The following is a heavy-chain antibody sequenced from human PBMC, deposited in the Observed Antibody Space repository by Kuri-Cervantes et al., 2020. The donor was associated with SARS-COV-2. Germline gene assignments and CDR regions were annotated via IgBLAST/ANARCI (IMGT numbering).Heavy chain of an antibody. CDR3: ARAVSGGNSHYDF. CDR2: IKSDGSST. D-gene: IGHD4-23*01. Sequence: GESLKISCAVSGFTFSDYSMHWVRQGPGRGLVRVSRIKSDGSSTSYADSVEGRFTISRDNAKNTLYLQMNSLRAEDTAVYYCARAVSGGNSHYDFWGQGALVTVSS. J-gene: IGHJ4*02. V-gene: IGHV3-74*01. CDR1: GFTFSDYS.